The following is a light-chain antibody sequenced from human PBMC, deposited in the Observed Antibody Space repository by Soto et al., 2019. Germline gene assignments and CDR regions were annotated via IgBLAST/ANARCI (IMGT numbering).Light chain of an antibody. J-gene: IGKJ2*01. CDR3: QQYNTTPQP. V-gene: IGKV4-1*01. CDR2: WAS. CDR1: QSLLYGGNDRNY. Sequence: DIVMTQSPDSLAVSLGERATIDCKSSQSLLYGGNDRNYLAWYQHKPGQAPKVMMYWASTREAVVPDRFSGNGAGTHCPLTISRLLAENVAVYYGQQYNTTPQPFGQGTKLEIK.